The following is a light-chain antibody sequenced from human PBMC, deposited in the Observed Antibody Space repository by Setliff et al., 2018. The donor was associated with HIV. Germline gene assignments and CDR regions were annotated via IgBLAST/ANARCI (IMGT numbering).Light chain of an antibody. V-gene: IGLV2-8*01. J-gene: IGLJ1*01. CDR3: SSYAVTNTYV. CDR1: RSDVGGYDR. Sequence: ALAQPPSASGSPGQSDTISCTGTRSDVGGYDRASWYQQHPGKAPKLIIFDVNKRPSGVPDRFSGSKSGNSASLTVSGLQADDQAHYYCSSYAVTNTYVFGTGTKGTVL. CDR2: DVN.